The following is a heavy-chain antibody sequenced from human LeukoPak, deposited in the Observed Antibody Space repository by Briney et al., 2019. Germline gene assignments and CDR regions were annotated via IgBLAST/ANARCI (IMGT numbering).Heavy chain of an antibody. CDR3: ARAMAVAGTAYYYGMDV. V-gene: IGHV3-30-3*01. J-gene: IGHJ6*02. CDR2: ISYDGSNK. Sequence: GRSLRLSCAASGFTFSSYAMHWVRQAPGKGLEWVAVISYDGSNKYYADSVKGRFTISRDNSKNTLYLQMNSLRAEDTAVYYCARAMAVAGTAYYYGMDVWGQGTTVTVSS. CDR1: GFTFSSYA. D-gene: IGHD6-19*01.